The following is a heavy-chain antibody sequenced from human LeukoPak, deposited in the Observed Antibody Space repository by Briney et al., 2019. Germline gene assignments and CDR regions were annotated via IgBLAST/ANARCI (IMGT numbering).Heavy chain of an antibody. D-gene: IGHD6-19*01. CDR3: ARDRYFLISVSGTIDY. J-gene: IGHJ4*02. Sequence: QTGGSLRLSCVASGLTFSSYSINWVRQAPGKGLEWIAYISRSSDTIFYADSVKGRFTVSRDNAKNSLYLQMNSLRGEDTALYYCARDRYFLISVSGTIDYWGQGTLVTVSS. V-gene: IGHV3-48*01. CDR2: ISRSSDTI. CDR1: GLTFSSYS.